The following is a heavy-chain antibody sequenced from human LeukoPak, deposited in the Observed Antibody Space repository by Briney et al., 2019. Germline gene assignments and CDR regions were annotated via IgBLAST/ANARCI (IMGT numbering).Heavy chain of an antibody. CDR2: IYYSGST. Sequence: SETLSLTCTVSGGSASSGSYYWSWIRQPPGKGLEWIGYIYYSGSTNYNPSLKSRVTISVDTSKNQFSLKLSSVTAADTAVYYCARAVPGNYYDSSGYLDYWGQGTLVTVSS. CDR1: GGSASSGSYY. J-gene: IGHJ4*02. D-gene: IGHD3-22*01. V-gene: IGHV4-61*01. CDR3: ARAVPGNYYDSSGYLDY.